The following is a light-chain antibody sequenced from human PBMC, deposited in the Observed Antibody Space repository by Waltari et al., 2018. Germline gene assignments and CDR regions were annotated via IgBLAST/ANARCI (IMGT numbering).Light chain of an antibody. CDR2: WVS. V-gene: IGKV2-30*01. J-gene: IGKJ2*01. CDR3: MQDTHWPYT. CDR1: HSLVGRDGTTN. Sequence: EDVMTQSLLPLSLSLGRTDSISSTSPHSLVGRDGTTNLNWIHQTPGHSPRRLIYWVSNRDSRVPDRFSGSGSGTDFTLKITRVQAEDVGVYYCMQDTHWPYTFGRGTKVEIK.